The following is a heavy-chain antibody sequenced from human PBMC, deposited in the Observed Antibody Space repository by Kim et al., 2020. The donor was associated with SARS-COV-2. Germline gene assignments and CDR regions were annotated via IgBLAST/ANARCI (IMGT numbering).Heavy chain of an antibody. Sequence: GGSLRLSCAASGFTLSSYDMHWVRQATGKGLEWVSAIGSAGDTYYPGSVKGRFTISRENAKNSLYLQMNSLRAGDTAVYYCARRRIAVAGSEFGLDVWG. CDR1: GFTLSSYD. J-gene: IGHJ6*02. CDR3: ARRRIAVAGSEFGLDV. D-gene: IGHD6-19*01. V-gene: IGHV3-13*01. CDR2: IGSAGDT.